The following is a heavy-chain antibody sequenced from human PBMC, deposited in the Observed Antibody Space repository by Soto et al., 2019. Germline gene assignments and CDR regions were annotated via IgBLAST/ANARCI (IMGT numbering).Heavy chain of an antibody. D-gene: IGHD3-22*01. J-gene: IGHJ4*02. V-gene: IGHV4-31*03. CDR1: GVSISSGGYY. Sequence: QVQLQESGPGLVKPSQTLSLTCTVSGVSISSGGYYWNWIRQHPGRGLEWIGYIYYSGNTYYNPSLKSRGTISLDTSKNQFSLNLSSVTAADKAVYYCARSYYYDSAPPHDWGQGTLVTVSS. CDR2: IYYSGNT. CDR3: ARSYYYDSAPPHD.